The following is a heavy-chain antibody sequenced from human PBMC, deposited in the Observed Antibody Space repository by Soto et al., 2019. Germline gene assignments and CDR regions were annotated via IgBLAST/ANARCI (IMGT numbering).Heavy chain of an antibody. V-gene: IGHV4-59*01. CDR2: VYFSGNT. CDR1: GGSLSSYY. Sequence: LSLTCTVSGGSLSSYYWTWIRQSPGKGLEWIGYVYFSGNTNYNPSLKSRVTISIDTSKNQFSLRLASVTAADTAFYYCGSVRPSGYVLSWGQGTLVTVSS. J-gene: IGHJ5*02. D-gene: IGHD6-25*01. CDR3: GSVRPSGYVLS.